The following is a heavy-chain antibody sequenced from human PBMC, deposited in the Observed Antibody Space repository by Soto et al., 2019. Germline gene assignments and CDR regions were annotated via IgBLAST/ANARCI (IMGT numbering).Heavy chain of an antibody. Sequence: ANGSCRSPGYSFMSYPIHCVRHAPGRRFEWMGWINPGNGNTEYSEKFAGRVTITGDASASTVYMDLSSLRFDDTAIHYCPRENLCGGKCYVNSFDPWGQGTLVTVSS. D-gene: IGHD2-15*01. CDR3: PRENLCGGKCYVNSFDP. J-gene: IGHJ5*02. CDR1: GYSFMSYP. V-gene: IGHV1-3*01. CDR2: INPGNGNT.